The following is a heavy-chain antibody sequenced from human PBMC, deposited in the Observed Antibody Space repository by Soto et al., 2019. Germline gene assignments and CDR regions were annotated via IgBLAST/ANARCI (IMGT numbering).Heavy chain of an antibody. CDR3: ARLPGALVAVLYIYPLDGREAMSDVDV. D-gene: IGHD6-19*01. Sequence: QMQLVESGGGGSQPGEPRGLSGEASGSNFNNYPLPWVRQIPGKGLEWVAVISFDGSKTFYAGSVKGRFTFPKDNSKNMLYLQMNSVRPEDAAVYDCARLPGALVAVLYIYPLDGREAMSDVDVWGQGTTVSVSS. V-gene: IGHV3-30-3*01. CDR1: GSNFNNYP. J-gene: IGHJ6*02. CDR2: ISFDGSKT.